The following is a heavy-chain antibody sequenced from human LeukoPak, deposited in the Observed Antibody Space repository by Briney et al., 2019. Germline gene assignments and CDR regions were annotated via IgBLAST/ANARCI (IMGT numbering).Heavy chain of an antibody. D-gene: IGHD3-10*01. CDR1: GFTFSSYS. CDR3: ARGRIYGSGSPNWFDP. Sequence: GGSLRLSCAASGFTFSSYSMNWVRQAPGKGLEWVSSLSSSSSYIYCADSVKGRFTISRDNAKNSLYLQMNSLRAEDTAVYYCARGRIYGSGSPNWFDPWGQGTLVTVSS. V-gene: IGHV3-21*01. J-gene: IGHJ5*02. CDR2: LSSSSSYI.